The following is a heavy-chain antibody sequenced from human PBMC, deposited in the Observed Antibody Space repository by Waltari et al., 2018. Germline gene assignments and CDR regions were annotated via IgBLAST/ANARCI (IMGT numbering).Heavy chain of an antibody. D-gene: IGHD2-15*01. CDR2: VHRSGRT. J-gene: IGHJ5*01. CDR1: GDSMGDDL. V-gene: IGHV4-4*02. CDR3: ARDRGRGLYLDS. Sequence: QLQLQESGPGLVKPSETLSLTCTVSGDSMGDDLWSWVRQPPGKGLAWIGQVHRSGRTNYSPSFASRVTVSVDTTKNQFSLKLTSAAAAGTAIYFCARDRGRGLYLDSWGPGTLVTVSP.